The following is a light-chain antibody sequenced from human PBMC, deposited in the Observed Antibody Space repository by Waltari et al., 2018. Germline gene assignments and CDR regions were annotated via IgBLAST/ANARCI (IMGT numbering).Light chain of an antibody. CDR2: HAS. CDR3: QHYGSSPPIT. Sequence: EVVLTQSPGILSLSPGESATLSCRSSHRINSTDLAWYRQKPGQAPRLIIYHASSRASGIPDRFRGRGSGTDFSLTISKLEPEDFAVYYCQHYGSSPPITFGQGTRLETK. J-gene: IGKJ5*01. V-gene: IGKV3-20*01. CDR1: HRINSTD.